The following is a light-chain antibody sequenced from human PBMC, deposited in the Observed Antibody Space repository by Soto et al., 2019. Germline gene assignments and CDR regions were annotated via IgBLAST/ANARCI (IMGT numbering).Light chain of an antibody. J-gene: IGKJ4*01. CDR2: AAS. V-gene: IGKV1-9*01. Sequence: DIQLTQSPSFLSASVGDRVTITCRASLGISSYLAWYQQKPGKAPKLLIYAASTLQSGVPSRFSGSGSGTEFTLTISSLQPEDFATYYCQQLNSYLPTFGGGTKVEIK. CDR3: QQLNSYLPT. CDR1: LGISSY.